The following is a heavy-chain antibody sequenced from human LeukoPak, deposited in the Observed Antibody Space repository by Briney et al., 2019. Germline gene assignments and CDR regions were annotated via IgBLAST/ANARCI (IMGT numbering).Heavy chain of an antibody. Sequence: PGGSLRLSCAASGFTIRNYWMSWGRQVPGKGLQWVANIKEDGSEQYYADSVKGRFTISRDNAKNSLHLQMNSLRAEDTSVYYCVRDHMGHLDYWGPGTLVTVSS. CDR1: GFTIRNYW. CDR2: IKEDGSEQ. J-gene: IGHJ4*02. V-gene: IGHV3-7*01. CDR3: VRDHMGHLDY.